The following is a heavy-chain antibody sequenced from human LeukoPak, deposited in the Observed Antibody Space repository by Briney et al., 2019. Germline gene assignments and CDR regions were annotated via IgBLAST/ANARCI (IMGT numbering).Heavy chain of an antibody. CDR2: ISGSGGST. CDR1: GFTFSSYA. J-gene: IGHJ4*02. V-gene: IGHV3-23*01. Sequence: GGSLRLSCAASGFTFSSYAMSWVRQAPGRGLEWVSAISGSGGSTYYADSVKGRFTISRDNSKNTLYLQMNSLRAEDTAVYYCAKDPPLLRFLEWFSYYFDYWGQGTLVTVSS. CDR3: AKDPPLLRFLEWFSYYFDY. D-gene: IGHD3-3*01.